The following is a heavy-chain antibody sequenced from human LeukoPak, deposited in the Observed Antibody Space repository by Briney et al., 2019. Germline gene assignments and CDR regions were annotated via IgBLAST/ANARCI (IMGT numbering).Heavy chain of an antibody. CDR1: GGSISSYY. Sequence: SETLSLTCTVSGGSISSYYWSWIRQPPGKGLEWIGYIYYSGSTNYNPSLKSRVTISVDTSKNQFSLKLSSVTAADTAVYYCARETGYCTSSSCSGAFDIWGQGTIVTVSS. CDR2: IYYSGST. CDR3: ARETGYCTSSSCSGAFDI. J-gene: IGHJ3*02. D-gene: IGHD2-2*01. V-gene: IGHV4-59*01.